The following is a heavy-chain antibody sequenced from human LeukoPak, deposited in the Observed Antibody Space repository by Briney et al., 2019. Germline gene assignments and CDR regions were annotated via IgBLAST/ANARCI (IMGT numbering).Heavy chain of an antibody. CDR1: GFTFSTYG. CDR2: IQYDGSIK. CDR3: ARGCSSTSCYRDYYYYMDV. V-gene: IGHV3-30*02. D-gene: IGHD2-2*01. J-gene: IGHJ6*03. Sequence: GGSLRLSCTASGFTFSTYGMHWVRQAPGKGLEWVAFIQYDGSIKFYADSVKGRFTISRDNAKNSLYLQMNSLRAEDTAVYYCARGCSSTSCYRDYYYYMDVWGKGTTVTVSS.